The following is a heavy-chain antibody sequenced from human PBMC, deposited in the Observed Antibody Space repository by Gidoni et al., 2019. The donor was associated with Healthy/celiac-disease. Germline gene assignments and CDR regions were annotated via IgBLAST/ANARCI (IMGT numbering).Heavy chain of an antibody. V-gene: IGHV3-49*05. D-gene: IGHD6-19*01. Sequence: EVQLVESGGGLVKPGRSLRLSCTASGFTFGDYAMSWFRQAPGKGLEWVGFIRSKAYGGTTEYAASVKGRFAISRDDSKSIAYVQMNSLKTEDTAVYYCARLGIAVAGSYNYYGMDVWGQGTTVTVSS. CDR3: ARLGIAVAGSYNYYGMDV. CDR1: GFTFGDYA. CDR2: IRSKAYGGTT. J-gene: IGHJ6*02.